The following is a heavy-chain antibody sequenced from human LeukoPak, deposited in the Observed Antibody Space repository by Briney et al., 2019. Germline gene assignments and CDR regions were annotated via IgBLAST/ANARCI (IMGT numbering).Heavy chain of an antibody. D-gene: IGHD3-22*01. Sequence: GGSLRLSCAASGFTFSSYSMNWVRQAPGKGLEWVSSISSSSSYIYYADSVKGRFTISRDNAKNSLYLQMNSLRAEDTAVYYCAKVYDSSGYSQGGFDYWGQGTLVTVSS. J-gene: IGHJ4*02. V-gene: IGHV3-21*01. CDR1: GFTFSSYS. CDR3: AKVYDSSGYSQGGFDY. CDR2: ISSSSSYI.